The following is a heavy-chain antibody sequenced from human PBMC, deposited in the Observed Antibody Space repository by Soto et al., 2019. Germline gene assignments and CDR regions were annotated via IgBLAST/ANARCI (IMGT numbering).Heavy chain of an antibody. D-gene: IGHD3-22*01. J-gene: IGHJ4*02. V-gene: IGHV3-23*01. Sequence: LRLSCAASGFTFSNYAMSWVRQAPGKGLEWVSSITGSGDYTYYADSVKGRFTISRDNSKNTLYLQMNSLRAEDTAVYYCAKARYYDSTGYLYYFDYWGQGTLVTVSS. CDR2: ITGSGDYT. CDR3: AKARYYDSTGYLYYFDY. CDR1: GFTFSNYA.